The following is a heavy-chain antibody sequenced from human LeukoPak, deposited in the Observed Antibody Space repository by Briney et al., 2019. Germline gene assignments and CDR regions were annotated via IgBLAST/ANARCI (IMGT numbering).Heavy chain of an antibody. CDR2: IYSGGST. CDR1: EFTVSSNY. D-gene: IGHD3-22*01. CDR3: ARSQAYYDSSGTPRFDY. V-gene: IGHV3-53*01. J-gene: IGHJ4*02. Sequence: GGSLRLSCAASEFTVSSNYMSWVRQAPGKGLEWVSVIYSGGSTYYADSVKGRFTISRDNAKNSLYLQMNSLRAEDTAVYYCARSQAYYDSSGTPRFDYWGQGTLVTVSS.